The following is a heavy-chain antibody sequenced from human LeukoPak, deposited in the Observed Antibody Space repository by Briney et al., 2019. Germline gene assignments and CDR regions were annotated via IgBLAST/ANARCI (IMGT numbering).Heavy chain of an antibody. CDR3: ARSLRGRGEQQIDY. Sequence: PSETLSLTCTVSGGSISSSSYYWGWIRQPPGKGLEWIGSIYYSGSTYYNPSLKSRVTISVDTSKNQFSLKLSSVTAADTAVYFCARSLRGRGEQQIDYWGQGTLVTVSS. CDR2: IYYSGST. D-gene: IGHD6-13*01. J-gene: IGHJ4*02. CDR1: GGSISSSSYY. V-gene: IGHV4-39*07.